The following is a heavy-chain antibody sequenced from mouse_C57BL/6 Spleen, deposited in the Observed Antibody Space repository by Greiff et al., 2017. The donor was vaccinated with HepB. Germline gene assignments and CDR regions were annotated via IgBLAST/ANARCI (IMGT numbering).Heavy chain of an antibody. CDR1: GVTFTDYY. J-gene: IGHJ2*01. V-gene: IGHV7-3*01. CDR2: IRNKANGYTT. CDR3: ARYGSITTVALDY. Sequence: PASGVTFTDYYMSWVRQPPGKALEWLGFIRNKANGYTTEYSASVKGRFTISRDNSQSILYLQMNALRAEDSATYYCARYGSITTVALDYWGQGTTLTVSS. D-gene: IGHD1-1*01.